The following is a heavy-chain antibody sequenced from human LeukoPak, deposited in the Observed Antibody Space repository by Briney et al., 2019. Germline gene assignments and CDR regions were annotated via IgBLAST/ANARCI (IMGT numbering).Heavy chain of an antibody. V-gene: IGHV3-64D*06. Sequence: QTGGSLRLSCEASGFTFSSYAMHWVRQAPGKGLEYVSAINNNGGSTYYADSVKGRFTISRDNSKNTLFLQMSSLRAEDTAVYYCVKGDYYDSGSYPDYWGQGTLVTVSS. CDR3: VKGDYYDSGSYPDY. CDR2: INNNGGST. CDR1: GFTFSSYA. J-gene: IGHJ4*02. D-gene: IGHD3-10*01.